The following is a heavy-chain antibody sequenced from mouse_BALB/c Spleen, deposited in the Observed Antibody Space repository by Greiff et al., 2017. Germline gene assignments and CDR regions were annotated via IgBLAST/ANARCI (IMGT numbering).Heavy chain of an antibody. CDR3: ARDRGYYGTKGFAY. V-gene: IGHV5-4*02. CDR1: GFTFSDYY. J-gene: IGHJ3*01. D-gene: IGHD1-1*01. Sequence: EVKVVESGGGLVKPGGSLKLSCAASGFTFSDYYMYWVRQTPEKRLEWVATISDGGSYTYYPDSVKGRFTISRDNAKNNLYLQMSSLKSEDTAMYYCARDRGYYGTKGFAYWGQGTLVTVSA. CDR2: ISDGGSYT.